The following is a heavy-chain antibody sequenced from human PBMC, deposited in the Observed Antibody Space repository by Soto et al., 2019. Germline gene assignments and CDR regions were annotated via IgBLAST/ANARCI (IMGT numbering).Heavy chain of an antibody. Sequence: QVQLVQSGAEVKKPGASVKVSCKASGYNFFNYYVHWVRQAPGQGLEWVGIIDPSDDYTFYAEKVQGRVTLTAEAATGTHVMEVARLTSADTANYCGAKVGGKRAKDFSSGDYTRFDTWGQGTLDTVAS. CDR3: AKVGGKRAKDFSSGDYTRFDT. V-gene: IGHV1-46*01. CDR1: GYNFFNYY. D-gene: IGHD3-3*01. J-gene: IGHJ5*02. CDR2: IDPSDDYT.